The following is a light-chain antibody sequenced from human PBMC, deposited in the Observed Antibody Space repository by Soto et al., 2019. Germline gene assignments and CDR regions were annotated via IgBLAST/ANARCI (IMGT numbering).Light chain of an antibody. Sequence: DIQMTQSPPTLSASVGDRVTITCRASESITNRLAWYQQRPGKAPKVLIYDASNLESGVPSRFSGSGFGTEFILTISSLQPDDFATYCCQHYGGMWAFGQGTKVEVK. CDR1: ESITNR. J-gene: IGKJ1*01. CDR3: QHYGGMWA. CDR2: DAS. V-gene: IGKV1-5*01.